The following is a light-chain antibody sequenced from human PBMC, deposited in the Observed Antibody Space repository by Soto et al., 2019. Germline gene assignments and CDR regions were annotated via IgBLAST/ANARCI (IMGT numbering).Light chain of an antibody. CDR1: QSISTY. J-gene: IGKJ4*01. Sequence: DIQMTQSPSSLSASVGDRVTITCRASQSISTYLHWYQQKPGKAPNLLIYAASTLQSGVPSRFSGCGSGTDFTLTICSLQSEDFATYFCQHGYSTPLTFGGGTKVDIK. CDR2: AAS. CDR3: QHGYSTPLT. V-gene: IGKV1-39*01.